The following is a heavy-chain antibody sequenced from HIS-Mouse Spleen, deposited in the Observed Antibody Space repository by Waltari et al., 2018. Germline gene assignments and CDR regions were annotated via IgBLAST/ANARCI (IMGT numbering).Heavy chain of an antibody. J-gene: IGHJ4*02. CDR3: ARDIKTAAGPPPGWDY. CDR2: IYTSGST. D-gene: IGHD6-25*01. CDR1: GGSISSYY. Sequence: QVQLQESGPGLVKPSETLSLTCTVPGGSISSYYWSWSRQPAGKGLEWIGRIYTSGSTNYNPSLKSRVTMSVDTSKNQFSLKLSSVTAADTAVYYCARDIKTAAGPPPGWDYWGQGTLVTVSS. V-gene: IGHV4-4*07.